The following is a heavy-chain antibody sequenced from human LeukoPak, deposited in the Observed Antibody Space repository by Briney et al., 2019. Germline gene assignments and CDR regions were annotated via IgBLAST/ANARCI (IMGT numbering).Heavy chain of an antibody. Sequence: RASVKVSCKASGYTFTSYGISWVRQAPGQGLEWMGWISAYNGNTNYAQKLQGRVTMTTDTSTSTAYMGLRSLRSDDTAVYYCARDRFCSSTSCYPKVDYWGQGTLVTVSS. CDR2: ISAYNGNT. CDR1: GYTFTSYG. D-gene: IGHD2-2*01. J-gene: IGHJ4*02. V-gene: IGHV1-18*01. CDR3: ARDRFCSSTSCYPKVDY.